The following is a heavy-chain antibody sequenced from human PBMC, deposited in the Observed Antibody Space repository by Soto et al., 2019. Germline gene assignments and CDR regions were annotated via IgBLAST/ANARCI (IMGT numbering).Heavy chain of an antibody. J-gene: IGHJ6*02. CDR1: GYTFTSYY. CDR3: ARGGIAARPYYYYGMDV. Sequence: GASVKVSCKASGYTFTSYYMHWVRQAPGQGLEWMGVINPSGGSTSYAQKFQGRVTMTRDMSTSTVYMELSSLRSEDTAVYYCARGGIAARPYYYYGMDVWGQGTKVTVSS. CDR2: INPSGGST. D-gene: IGHD6-6*01. V-gene: IGHV1-46*01.